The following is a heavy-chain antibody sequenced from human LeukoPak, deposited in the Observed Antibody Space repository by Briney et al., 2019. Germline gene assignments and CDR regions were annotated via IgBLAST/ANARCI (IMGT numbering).Heavy chain of an antibody. Sequence: SETLSLTCAVYGGSFSGYYWSWIRQPPGKGLEWIGEINHSGSTNYNPSLKSRVTISVDTSKNQFSLELSSVTAADTAVYYCARGYCSSTSCLHAFDIWGQGTMVTVSS. CDR1: GGSFSGYY. J-gene: IGHJ3*02. D-gene: IGHD2-2*01. CDR2: INHSGST. CDR3: ARGYCSSTSCLHAFDI. V-gene: IGHV4-34*01.